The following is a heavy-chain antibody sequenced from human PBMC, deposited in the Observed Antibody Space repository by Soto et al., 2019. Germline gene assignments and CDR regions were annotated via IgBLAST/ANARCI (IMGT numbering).Heavy chain of an antibody. CDR2: INPRGIDT. CDR1: GFTFSNYG. D-gene: IGHD2-21*02. CDR3: EKGVANCYDDCTRAY. V-gene: IGHV3-23*01. Sequence: EEQVLESGGGSAQPGGSLRLSCAASGFTFSNYGMTWVRQAPGKGLEWVSSINPRGIDTKYADSVKGRFTIARDNTKNIMYLQMNNLRAEETAVYCCEKGVANCYDDCTRAYWGQGTLVTVSS. J-gene: IGHJ4*02.